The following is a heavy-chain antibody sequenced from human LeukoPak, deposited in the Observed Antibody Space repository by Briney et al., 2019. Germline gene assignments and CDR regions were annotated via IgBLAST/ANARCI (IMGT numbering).Heavy chain of an antibody. CDR1: GFSFTTYW. D-gene: IGHD6-19*01. CDR3: ASAVAGQSS. V-gene: IGHV4-34*01. J-gene: IGHJ5*02. CDR2: INHSGST. Sequence: GSLRLSCAASGFSFTTYWMSWVRQAPGKGLEWIGEINHSGSTNYNPSLKSRVTISVDTSKNQFSLKLSSVTAADTAVYYCASAVAGQSSWGQGTLVTVSS.